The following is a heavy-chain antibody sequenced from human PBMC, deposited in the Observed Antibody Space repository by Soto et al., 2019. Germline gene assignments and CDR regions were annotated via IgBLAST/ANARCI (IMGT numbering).Heavy chain of an antibody. CDR3: ARIERYCSSTSCYLDY. CDR1: GFTFSSYW. D-gene: IGHD2-2*01. J-gene: IGHJ4*02. Sequence: GGFLRLSCAASGFTFSSYWMSWVRQAPGKGLEWVANIKQDGSEKYYVDSVKGRFTISRDNAKNSLYLQMNSLRAEDTAVYYCARIERYCSSTSCYLDYWGQGTLVTVSS. V-gene: IGHV3-7*01. CDR2: IKQDGSEK.